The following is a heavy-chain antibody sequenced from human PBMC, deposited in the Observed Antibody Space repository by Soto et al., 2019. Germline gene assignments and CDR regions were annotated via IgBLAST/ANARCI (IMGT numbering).Heavy chain of an antibody. V-gene: IGHV3-30*18. CDR2: ISYDGNNK. J-gene: IGHJ4*02. Sequence: PGGSLRLSCAASGFTFSSHGMHWVRQAPGKGLEWVALISYDGNNKYYADSVKGRFTISRDNSKNTMYLQMNSLRAEDTAVYYCAKELTGWFFEYWGQGTQVTVSS. CDR1: GFTFSSHG. D-gene: IGHD6-19*01. CDR3: AKELTGWFFEY.